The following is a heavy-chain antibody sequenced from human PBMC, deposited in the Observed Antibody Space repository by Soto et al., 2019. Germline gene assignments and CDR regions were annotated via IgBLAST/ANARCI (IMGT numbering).Heavy chain of an antibody. D-gene: IGHD1-26*01. Sequence: VQLVESGGGLVQPGESLRLSCVVSGFTFSDYHLDWVRQAPGKGLEWIGGTRNKDNTYNTQYAASVKGRFTILRDDSRNSMYLQMSSLKAEDTAVYYCARDRRGSYEYWGKGTLVTVSS. J-gene: IGHJ4*02. CDR2: TRNKDNTYNT. V-gene: IGHV3-72*01. CDR3: ARDRRGSYEY. CDR1: GFTFSDYH.